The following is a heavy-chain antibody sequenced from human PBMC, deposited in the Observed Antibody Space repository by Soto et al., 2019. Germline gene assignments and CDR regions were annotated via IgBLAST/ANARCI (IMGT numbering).Heavy chain of an antibody. J-gene: IGHJ4*02. D-gene: IGHD6-6*01. Sequence: GGSLRLSCVASGFIFSNFGMHWVRQAPGKGLEWVAVISSDEKIKQYADSVRGRFAISRDNSKNTLYLQMTSLRAEDTAIYYCARGLRSVLDYWGQGTLVTVS. V-gene: IGHV3-33*01. CDR1: GFIFSNFG. CDR2: ISSDEKIK. CDR3: ARGLRSVLDY.